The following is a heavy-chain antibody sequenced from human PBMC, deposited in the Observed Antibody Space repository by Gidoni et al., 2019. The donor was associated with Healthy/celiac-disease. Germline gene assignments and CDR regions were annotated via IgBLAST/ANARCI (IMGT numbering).Heavy chain of an antibody. CDR1: GFTFSSYA. J-gene: IGHJ4*02. Sequence: EVQLLESGGGLVQPGGSLRLSCAAYGFTFSSYAMSWVRQAPGKGLEWVSAISGSGGSTYYADSVKGRFTISRDNSKNTLYLQMNSLRAEDTAVYYCAKKRYSSGWYGDYWGQGTLVTVSS. D-gene: IGHD6-19*01. V-gene: IGHV3-23*01. CDR2: ISGSGGST. CDR3: AKKRYSSGWYGDY.